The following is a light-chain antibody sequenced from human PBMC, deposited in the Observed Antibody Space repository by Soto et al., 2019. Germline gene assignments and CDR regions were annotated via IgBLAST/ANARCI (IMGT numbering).Light chain of an antibody. J-gene: IGKJ1*01. CDR3: HQYGTSPPT. CDR2: GAS. Sequence: EIVLTQSPVTLSLSPGERATLSCRASQRITSNFLAWFQQKAGLAPRLLIYGASTRASGVPDRFSGGGSGTDFVLTISRLEPEDFAVFYCHQYGTSPPTFGPGTKVEI. V-gene: IGKV3-20*01. CDR1: QRITSNF.